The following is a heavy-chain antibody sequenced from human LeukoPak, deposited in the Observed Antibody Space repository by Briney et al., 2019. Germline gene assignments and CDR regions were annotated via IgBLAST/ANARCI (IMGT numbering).Heavy chain of an antibody. Sequence: GGSLRLSCAASGFTISSYSMNWVRQAPGKELEWVSSISSSSSYIYYADSVKGRFTISRDNAKNSLYLQMNSLRAEDTAVYYCARTSDWQQLVPWFDPWGQGTLVTVSS. CDR3: ARTSDWQQLVPWFDP. CDR1: GFTISSYS. CDR2: ISSSSSYI. J-gene: IGHJ5*02. V-gene: IGHV3-21*01. D-gene: IGHD6-13*01.